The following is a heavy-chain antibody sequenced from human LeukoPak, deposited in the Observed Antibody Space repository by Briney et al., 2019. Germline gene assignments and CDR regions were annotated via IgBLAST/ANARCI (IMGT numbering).Heavy chain of an antibody. Sequence: PGGFLRLSCAASGFTFSSYGMRWVRQAPGKGLEWVAVIWYDGSNKYYADSVKGRFTISRDNSKNTLYLQMNSLRAEDSAAYYCARGRQELPDFDYWGQGTLVTVSS. V-gene: IGHV3-33*01. D-gene: IGHD1-26*01. J-gene: IGHJ4*02. CDR2: IWYDGSNK. CDR3: ARGRQELPDFDY. CDR1: GFTFSSYG.